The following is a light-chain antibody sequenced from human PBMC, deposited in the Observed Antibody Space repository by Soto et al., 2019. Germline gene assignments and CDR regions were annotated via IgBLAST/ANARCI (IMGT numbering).Light chain of an antibody. CDR2: RAS. J-gene: IGKJ1*01. CDR1: QSVSSN. CDR3: QHYNSYSEA. V-gene: IGKV3-15*01. Sequence: VMSHSPAALSLSKKEKATLSCMASQSVSSNLAWYQQKPGQAPRLLIYRASTRATGIPARFSGSGSGTDFTLTISSLQPVDFAAYYCQHYNSYSEAFGQGTKVDIK.